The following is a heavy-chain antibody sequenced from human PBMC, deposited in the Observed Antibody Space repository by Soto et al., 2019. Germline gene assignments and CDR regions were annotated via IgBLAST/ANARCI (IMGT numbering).Heavy chain of an antibody. V-gene: IGHV1-3*01. J-gene: IGHJ4*02. CDR3: ARKDYYTSGYYYFDY. CDR2: INAGNGNT. CDR1: GYTFTSYA. Sequence: ASVKVSCKASGYTFTSYAMHWVRQAPGQRLEWMGWINAGNGNTKYSQKFQGRVTITRDTSASTAYMELSSLRSEDTAVYYCARKDYYTSGYYYFDYWGQGTLVTVSS. D-gene: IGHD3-10*01.